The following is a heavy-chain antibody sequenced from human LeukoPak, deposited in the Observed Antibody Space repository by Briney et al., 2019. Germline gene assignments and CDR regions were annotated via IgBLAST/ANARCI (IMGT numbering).Heavy chain of an antibody. CDR2: IYTSGTT. CDR3: ARGNGSGSRGLDF. D-gene: IGHD3-10*01. Sequence: SETLSLTCTVSAGSISNYFWSWIRQPAGKGLEWIGRIYTSGTTNYSPSLKSRVTMSVDTSTNQFSLKLTSVTAADTAVYYCARGNGSGSRGLDFWGQGTLVTVSS. J-gene: IGHJ4*02. CDR1: AGSISNYF. V-gene: IGHV4-4*07.